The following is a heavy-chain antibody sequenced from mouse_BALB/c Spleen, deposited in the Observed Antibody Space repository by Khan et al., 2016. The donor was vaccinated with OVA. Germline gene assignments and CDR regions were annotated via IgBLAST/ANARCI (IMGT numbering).Heavy chain of an antibody. D-gene: IGHD2-4*01. CDR1: GYSITSEYA. CDR3: ARKDYYDYDPFPY. J-gene: IGHJ3*01. CDR2: INYSGNT. Sequence: EVQLLESGPGLVKPSQSLSLTCTVTGYSITSEYAWNWIRQFPGNKLEWMGYINYSGNTRFNPSLKSRTSITRDTSKNQFFLHLNSVTTEDTATYFCARKDYYDYDPFPYWGQGTLVTVSA. V-gene: IGHV3-2*02.